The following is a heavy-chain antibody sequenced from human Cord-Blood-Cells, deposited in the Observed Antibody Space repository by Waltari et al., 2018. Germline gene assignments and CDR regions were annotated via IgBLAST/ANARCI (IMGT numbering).Heavy chain of an antibody. V-gene: IGHV3-30-3*01. Sequence: QVQLVESGGGGVQPGRSLRLSCAASGFTFSSYAMHWVRQAPGKGLEWVAVISYDGSNKYYADSVKGRFTISRDNSKNTLYLQMNSLRAEDTAVYYCARDGVGSSSYFDLWGRGTLVTVSS. CDR1: GFTFSSYA. CDR3: ARDGVGSSSYFDL. D-gene: IGHD6-6*01. J-gene: IGHJ2*01. CDR2: ISYDGSNK.